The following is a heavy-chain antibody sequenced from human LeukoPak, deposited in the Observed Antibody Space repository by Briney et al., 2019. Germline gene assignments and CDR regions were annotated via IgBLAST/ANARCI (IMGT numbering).Heavy chain of an antibody. V-gene: IGHV4-34*01. D-gene: IGHD1-26*01. J-gene: IGHJ6*02. CDR3: ARGVPSGSYYRGAYYYYYGMDV. CDR2: INHSGST. CDR1: GGSFSGYY. Sequence: SETLSLTCAVYGGSFSGYYWSWIRQPPGKGLEWIGEINHSGSTNYNPSLKSRVTISVDTSKNQFSLELSSVTAADTAVYYCARGVPSGSYYRGAYYYYYGMDVWGQGTTVTVSS.